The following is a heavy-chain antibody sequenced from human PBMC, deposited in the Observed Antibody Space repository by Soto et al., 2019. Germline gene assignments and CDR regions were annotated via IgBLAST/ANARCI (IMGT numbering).Heavy chain of an antibody. D-gene: IGHD6-6*01. CDR1: GYTFTSFY. CDR2: VNPNGGST. Sequence: QVQLVQSGAEVKEPGASVKISCKASGYTFTSFYIHWVRQAPGQGLEWMGIVNPNGGSTNYAQNFKRRITISRDTSTSTFYMALSSLRSEHAAVYYCVRGLASGAYWGQGTLVTVSS. J-gene: IGHJ4*02. CDR3: VRGLASGAY. V-gene: IGHV1-46*03.